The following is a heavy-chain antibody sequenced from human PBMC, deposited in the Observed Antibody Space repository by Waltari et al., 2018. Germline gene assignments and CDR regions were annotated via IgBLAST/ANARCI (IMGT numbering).Heavy chain of an antibody. CDR1: GFTFGDYA. Sequence: EVQLVESGGGLVQPGWSLRLSCTASGFTFGDYAMSWVRQAPGKGLEWVGFIRSKAYGGTTEYAASVKGRFTISRDDSKSIAYLQMNSLKTEDTAVYYCTSTIFGVDWGQGTLVTVSS. CDR2: IRSKAYGGTT. CDR3: TSTIFGVD. J-gene: IGHJ1*01. V-gene: IGHV3-49*04. D-gene: IGHD3-3*01.